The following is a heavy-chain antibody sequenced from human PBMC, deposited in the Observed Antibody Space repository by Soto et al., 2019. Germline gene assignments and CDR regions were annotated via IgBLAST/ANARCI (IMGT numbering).Heavy chain of an antibody. J-gene: IGHJ4*02. Sequence: GGSLRLSCAASGFTFSGHWMHWVRQVPGKGLEWVSRISGSGGSTGYADSVKGRFTISRDNSKNTLYLQMNSLRAEDTAVYYCAKEGYSYGYWVAYWGQGTLVTVSS. D-gene: IGHD5-18*01. CDR2: ISGSGGST. V-gene: IGHV3-23*01. CDR3: AKEGYSYGYWVAY. CDR1: GFTFSGHW.